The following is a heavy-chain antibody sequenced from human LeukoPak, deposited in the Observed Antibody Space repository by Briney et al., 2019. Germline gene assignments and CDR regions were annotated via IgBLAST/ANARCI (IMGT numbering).Heavy chain of an antibody. D-gene: IGHD2-21*02. Sequence: GASVKVSCKASGYTFTSYYMHWVRQAPGQGLEWMGIINPSGGSTSYAQKFQGRVTMTRDMSTSTVYMELSSLRSEDTAVYYCARDGGYCGGDCYSRVAFDIWGQGTMVTVSS. CDR3: ARDGGYCGGDCYSRVAFDI. CDR1: GYTFTSYY. V-gene: IGHV1-46*01. CDR2: INPSGGST. J-gene: IGHJ3*02.